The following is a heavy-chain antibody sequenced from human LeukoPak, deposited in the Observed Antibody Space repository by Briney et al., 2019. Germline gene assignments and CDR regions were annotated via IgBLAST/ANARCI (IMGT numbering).Heavy chain of an antibody. D-gene: IGHD2/OR15-2a*01. CDR1: GGSISSYY. CDR2: IYYSGST. Sequence: SETLSLTCTVSGGSISSYYWSWIRQPPGKGLEWIGYIYYSGSTNYNPPLKSRVTISVDTSKNQFSLKLSSVTAADTAVYYCAREEYGAFDIWGQGTMVTVSS. J-gene: IGHJ3*02. V-gene: IGHV4-59*01. CDR3: AREEYGAFDI.